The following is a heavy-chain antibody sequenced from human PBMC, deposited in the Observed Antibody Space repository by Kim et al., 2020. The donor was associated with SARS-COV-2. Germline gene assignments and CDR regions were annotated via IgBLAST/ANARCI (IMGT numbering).Heavy chain of an antibody. V-gene: IGHV3-15*01. CDR1: GFTFSNAW. Sequence: GGSLRLSCAASGFTFSNAWMSWVRQAPGKGLEWVGRIKSKTDGGTTDYAAPVKGRFTISRDDSKNTLYLQMNSLKTEDTAVYYCTTDAAHDYGDAVGLRLADDAFDIWGQGTMVTVSS. D-gene: IGHD4-17*01. CDR3: TTDAAHDYGDAVGLRLADDAFDI. J-gene: IGHJ3*02. CDR2: IKSKTDGGTT.